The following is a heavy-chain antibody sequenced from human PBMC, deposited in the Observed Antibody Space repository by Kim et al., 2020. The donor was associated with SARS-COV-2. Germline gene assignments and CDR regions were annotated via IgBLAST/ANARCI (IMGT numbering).Heavy chain of an antibody. CDR1: GFTFSSYW. D-gene: IGHD6-6*01. V-gene: IGHV3-7*03. Sequence: GGSLRLSCAASGFTFSSYWMSWVRQAPGKGLEWVANIKQDGSEKYYVDSVKGRFTISRDNAKNSLYLQMNSLRAEDTAVYYCARDPPLAAAPDDAFDIWGQGTMVTVSS. CDR3: ARDPPLAAAPDDAFDI. J-gene: IGHJ3*02. CDR2: IKQDGSEK.